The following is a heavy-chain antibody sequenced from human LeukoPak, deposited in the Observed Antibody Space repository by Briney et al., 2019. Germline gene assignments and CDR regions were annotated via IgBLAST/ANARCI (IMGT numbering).Heavy chain of an antibody. CDR3: ARAIGPSGYDC. CDR1: GDSISRSNLY. V-gene: IGHV4-39*07. Sequence: PSETLSLTCTVFGDSISRSNLYWGWIRQPPGKGLEWIGSIYYSGSTSYNPSLKSRVTISVDTSKNQFSLKLSSVTAADTAVYYCARAIGPSGYDCWGQGTLVTVSS. D-gene: IGHD5-12*01. J-gene: IGHJ4*02. CDR2: IYYSGST.